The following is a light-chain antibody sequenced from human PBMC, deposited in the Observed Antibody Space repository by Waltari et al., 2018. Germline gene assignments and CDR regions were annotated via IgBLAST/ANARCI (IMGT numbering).Light chain of an antibody. CDR2: DNN. Sequence: QSVLTQPPSVSAAPGQKVTIPCSGRTPHIRHNHVSWYQQAPGTAPKLLIYDNNQRPSGIPDRFSGSKSGTSATLGITGLQTGDEADYYCGTWDSSLSAGVFGGGTKVTV. CDR1: TPHIRHNH. J-gene: IGLJ3*02. CDR3: GTWDSSLSAGV. V-gene: IGLV1-51*01.